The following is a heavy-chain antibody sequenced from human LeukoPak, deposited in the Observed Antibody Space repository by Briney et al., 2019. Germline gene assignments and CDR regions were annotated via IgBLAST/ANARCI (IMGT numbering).Heavy chain of an antibody. Sequence: SETLSLTCAVSGYPISGGHFWGWTRQPPGKGLEWIGNVHYSGHTYYKPSLRGRVAMSADTSRNRFSLTLNAVTAADTAVYYRARRWDGGPRNEYFDYWGQGILISVSS. CDR3: ARRWDGGPRNEYFDY. D-gene: IGHD1-26*01. V-gene: IGHV4-38-2*01. CDR2: VHYSGHT. J-gene: IGHJ4*02. CDR1: GYPISGGHF.